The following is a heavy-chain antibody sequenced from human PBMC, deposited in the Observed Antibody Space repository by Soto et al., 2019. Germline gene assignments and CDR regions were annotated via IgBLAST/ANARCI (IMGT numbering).Heavy chain of an antibody. CDR3: ARAPRWIVVVNAIYRPYYFEY. Sequence: ASVKVSCKASGGTFSSYAISWVRQAPGQGLEWMGGIIPIFGTANYAQKFQGRVTITADKSTSTAYMELSSLRSEDTAVYYCARAPRWIVVVNAIYRPYYFEYWGQGTLVTSPQ. CDR2: IIPIFGTA. CDR1: GGTFSSYA. J-gene: IGHJ4*02. V-gene: IGHV1-69*06. D-gene: IGHD2-21*01.